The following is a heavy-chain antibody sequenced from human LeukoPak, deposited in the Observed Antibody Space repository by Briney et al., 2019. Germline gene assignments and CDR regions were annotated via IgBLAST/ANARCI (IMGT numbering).Heavy chain of an antibody. Sequence: GGSLRLSCAASKFTFSSYSMNWVRQAPGKGLEWVSYISSSGSTIYYADSVKGRFTISRDNAKNSLYLQMNSLRAEDTAVYYCAELGITMIGGVWGKGTTVTISS. CDR1: KFTFSSYS. CDR2: ISSSGSTI. D-gene: IGHD3-10*02. J-gene: IGHJ6*04. V-gene: IGHV3-48*04. CDR3: AELGITMIGGV.